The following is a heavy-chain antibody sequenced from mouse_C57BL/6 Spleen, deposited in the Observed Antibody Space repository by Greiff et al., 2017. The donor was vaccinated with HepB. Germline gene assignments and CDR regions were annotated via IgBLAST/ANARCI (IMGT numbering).Heavy chain of an antibody. V-gene: IGHV1-7*01. D-gene: IGHD1-1*01. J-gene: IGHJ2*01. Sequence: QVHVKQSGAELAKPGASVKLSCKASGYTFTSYWMHWVKQRPGQGLEWIGYINPSSGYTKYNQKFKDKATLTADKSSSTAYMQLSSLTYEDSAVYYCARGATTVVATGRFDYWGQGTTLTVSS. CDR1: GYTFTSYW. CDR2: INPSSGYT. CDR3: ARGATTVVATGRFDY.